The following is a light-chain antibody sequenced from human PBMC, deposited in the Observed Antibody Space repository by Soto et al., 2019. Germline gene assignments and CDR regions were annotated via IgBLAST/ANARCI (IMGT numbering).Light chain of an antibody. CDR2: DAS. CDR3: QQYHNWPPWT. J-gene: IGKJ1*01. Sequence: EIVMTQSPATVSVSPGEGATLACRASQSIGRNLAWYQQKRGQAPRLLIYDASTRATGFPARFSGSGSGTKFTLTISSLQSEDFAVYYCQQYHNWPPWTFGQGTKVDI. CDR1: QSIGRN. V-gene: IGKV3-15*01.